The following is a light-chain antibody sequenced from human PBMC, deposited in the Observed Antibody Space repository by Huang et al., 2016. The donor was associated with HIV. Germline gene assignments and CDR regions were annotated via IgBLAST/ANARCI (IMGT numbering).Light chain of an antibody. J-gene: IGKJ3*01. CDR3: QQSYSAPLFT. CDR1: QTITNY. V-gene: IGKV1-39*01. Sequence: DIQMTQSPSSLSASVEDRVTITCRASQTITNYLNWYQQKPGKAPKLLIYAASSLQSGVPSRFSGSGSGTDFTLTISSLQPEDFATYYCQQSYSAPLFTFGPGTKVDIK. CDR2: AAS.